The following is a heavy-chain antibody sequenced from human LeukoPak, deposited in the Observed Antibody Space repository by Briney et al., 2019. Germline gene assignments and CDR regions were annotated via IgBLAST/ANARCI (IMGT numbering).Heavy chain of an antibody. D-gene: IGHD6-13*01. CDR3: ARQGGYIAPLAL. CDR2: ISYSGNT. J-gene: IGHJ4*02. V-gene: IGHV4-59*08. CDR1: GGSISSSY. Sequence: SETLSLTCTISGGSISSSYWSWIRQPPGKRLEWIGYISYSGNTNYNPSLKSRVTISVDTSKNQFSLKLSSVTAADTAVYYCARQGGYIAPLALWGQGTLVTVSA.